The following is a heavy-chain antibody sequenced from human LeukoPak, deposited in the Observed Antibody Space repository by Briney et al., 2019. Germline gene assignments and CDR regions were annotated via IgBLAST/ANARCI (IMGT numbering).Heavy chain of an antibody. Sequence: GESLQISCKGSGYSFTNSWIGWVRLMPGKGLEWMGIIYPADSDIRYSPSFQGQVTISADKSINTAYLQWSSLKASDTAMYYCARQEYCNGGSCYTWFDSWGQGTLVTVSS. CDR2: IYPADSDI. CDR3: ARQEYCNGGSCYTWFDS. V-gene: IGHV5-51*01. J-gene: IGHJ5*01. D-gene: IGHD2-15*01. CDR1: GYSFTNSW.